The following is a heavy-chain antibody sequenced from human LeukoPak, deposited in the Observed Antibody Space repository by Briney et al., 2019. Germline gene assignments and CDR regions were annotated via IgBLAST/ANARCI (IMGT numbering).Heavy chain of an antibody. CDR1: GYTFTSYA. J-gene: IGHJ5*02. CDR3: ARDRQVWRDSSSWYVFDP. CDR2: INAGNGNT. D-gene: IGHD6-13*01. Sequence: ASVKVSCKASGYTFTSYAMHWVRQAPGQRLEWMGWINAGNGNTKYSQKFQGRDTITRDTSASTAYMELSSLRSEDTAVYYCARDRQVWRDSSSWYVFDPWGQGTLVTVSS. V-gene: IGHV1-3*01.